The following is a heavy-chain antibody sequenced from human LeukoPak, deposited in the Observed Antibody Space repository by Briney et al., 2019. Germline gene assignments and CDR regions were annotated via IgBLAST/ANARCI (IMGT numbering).Heavy chain of an antibody. CDR2: ISWNSGSI. CDR1: GFTFDDYA. V-gene: IGHV3-9*01. D-gene: IGHD3-22*01. CDR3: AKDYRHPRYYDSSGYYPFDAFDI. J-gene: IGHJ3*02. Sequence: GGSLRLSCAASGFTFDDYAMHWVRQAPGKGLEWVSGISWNSGSIGYADSVKGRFTISRDNAKNSLYLQVNSLRAEDTAVYYCAKDYRHPRYYDSSGYYPFDAFDIWGQGTMVTVSS.